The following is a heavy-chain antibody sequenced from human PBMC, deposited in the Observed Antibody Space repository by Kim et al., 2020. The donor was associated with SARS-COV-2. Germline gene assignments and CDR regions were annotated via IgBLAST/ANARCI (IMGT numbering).Heavy chain of an antibody. CDR1: GFTFSSYS. CDR2: ISSSSSYI. CDR3: SSFTGYYDEADACDI. J-gene: IGHJ3*02. V-gene: IGHV3-21*01. Sequence: WGSRRLSCAASGFTFSSYSMNWVRQAQGKGLEWVSSISSSSSYIYYADSVKGRFTISIDNAKNSLDLQMNSLRAEDTAVYYCSSFTGYYDEADACDIWC. D-gene: IGHD3-3*01.